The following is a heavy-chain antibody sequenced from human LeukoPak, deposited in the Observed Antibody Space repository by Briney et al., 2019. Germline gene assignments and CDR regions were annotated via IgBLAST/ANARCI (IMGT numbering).Heavy chain of an antibody. J-gene: IGHJ6*02. V-gene: IGHV6-1*01. CDR2: TYYRSKWYN. CDR3: AREHCSGGSCYPGNYYYGMDV. Sequence: SQTLSLTCAISGDSVSSNSAAWNWIRQSPSRGLEWLGRTYYRSKWYNDYAVSVKSRITINPDTSKNQFSLQLNSVTPEDTAVYYCAREHCSGGSCYPGNYYYGMDVWGQGTTVTVSS. D-gene: IGHD2-15*01. CDR1: GDSVSSNSAA.